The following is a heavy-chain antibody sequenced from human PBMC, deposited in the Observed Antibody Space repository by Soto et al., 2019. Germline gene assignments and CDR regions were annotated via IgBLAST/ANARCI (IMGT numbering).Heavy chain of an antibody. CDR2: IIPIFGTA. CDR1: GATFSSYA. CDR3: ARDRTDYYYGMDV. V-gene: IGHV1-69*13. J-gene: IGHJ6*02. Sequence: SVKVSCKASGATFSSYAISWVRQAPGQGLEWMGGIIPIFGTANYAQKFQGRVTITADESTSTAYMELSSLRSEDTAVYYCARDRTDYYYGMDVWGQGTTVTVSS.